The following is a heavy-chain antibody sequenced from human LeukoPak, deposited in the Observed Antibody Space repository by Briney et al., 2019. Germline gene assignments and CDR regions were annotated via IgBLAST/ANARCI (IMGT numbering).Heavy chain of an antibody. J-gene: IGHJ4*02. D-gene: IGHD3-3*01. CDR2: IYSGGST. V-gene: IGHV3-53*01. CDR3: ARDQLTETSSG. Sequence: GGSLRLSCAASGFTVSSNYMSWVRQAPGKGLEWVSVIYSGGSTDYADSVKGRFTISRDNSKNTLYLHMSSLRTEDTATYYCARDQLTETSSGWGQGTLVTVSS. CDR1: GFTVSSNY.